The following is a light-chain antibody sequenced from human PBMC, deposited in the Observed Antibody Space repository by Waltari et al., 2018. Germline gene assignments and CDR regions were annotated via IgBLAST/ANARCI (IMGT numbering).Light chain of an antibody. V-gene: IGKV3-20*01. J-gene: IGKJ2*03. CDR3: QKYSSSPHS. CDR1: QSVTNY. CDR2: GAS. Sequence: VILPQSPATLSLSPGERATLSCRATQSVTNYLAWYQQKPGQAPRLLIYGASSRATGTPDRFSGSGSGTEFTLTISSLEPEDFAVYYCQKYSSSPHSFGQGTKVEIK.